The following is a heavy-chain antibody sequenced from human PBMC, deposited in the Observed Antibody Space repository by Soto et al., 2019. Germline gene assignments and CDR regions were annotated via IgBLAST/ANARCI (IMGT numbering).Heavy chain of an antibody. J-gene: IGHJ4*02. CDR2: VKSKTDGGTT. CDR3: ATGGYFLDY. V-gene: IGHV3-15*01. CDR1: GFTFSNAW. D-gene: IGHD3-16*01. Sequence: EVQLVESGGGLVKSGGSLRLSCAASGFTFSNAWMNWVRQAPGKGLEWVGRVKSKTDGGTTDYATPVKGRLTISRDDSKNTVSLQMNSLKTEDTAVYYCATGGYFLDYWGQGTLVTVSS.